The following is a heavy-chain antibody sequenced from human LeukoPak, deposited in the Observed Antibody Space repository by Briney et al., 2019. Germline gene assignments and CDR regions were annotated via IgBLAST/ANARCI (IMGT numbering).Heavy chain of an antibody. V-gene: IGHV4-39*01. CDR1: GGSISSSNYY. CDR3: ARLLIYCSSTSCHFDY. D-gene: IGHD2-2*01. J-gene: IGHJ4*02. CDR2: IYYSGIT. Sequence: PSETLSLTCTVSGGSISSSNYYWGWIRQPPGKGLEWIGSIYYSGITYYNPSLKSRVTISVETSNNQFSLKLSSVTAADTVMYYCARLLIYCSSTSCHFDYWGQGTLVTVSS.